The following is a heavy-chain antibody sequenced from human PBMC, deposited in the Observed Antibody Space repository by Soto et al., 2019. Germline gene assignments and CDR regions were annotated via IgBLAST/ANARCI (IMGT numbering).Heavy chain of an antibody. CDR2: INPNSGGT. Sequence: GASVEVSCKASGYTFTGYYMHWVRQAPGQGLEWMGWINPNSGGTNYAQKFQGRVTMTEDTSTDTAYMELSSLRSEDTAVYYCATDRLPQPDFDPWGQGTLVTVSS. J-gene: IGHJ5*02. CDR3: ATDRLPQPDFDP. V-gene: IGHV1-2*02. CDR1: GYTFTGYY. D-gene: IGHD5-18*01.